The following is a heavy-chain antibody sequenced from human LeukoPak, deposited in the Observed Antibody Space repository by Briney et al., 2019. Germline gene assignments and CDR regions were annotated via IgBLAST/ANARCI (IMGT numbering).Heavy chain of an antibody. CDR2: IGGSGTSI. J-gene: IGHJ4*02. V-gene: IGHV3-21*01. Sequence: PGGSLRLSCAASGFTFGPYSMNWVRQAPGKGLEWVSSIGGSGTSICYAGSVKGRFIISRDNAKNSLYLQMNSLRAEDTAVYYCARESSEAFDYWGQGTLVTVSS. CDR3: ARESSEAFDY. CDR1: GFTFGPYS.